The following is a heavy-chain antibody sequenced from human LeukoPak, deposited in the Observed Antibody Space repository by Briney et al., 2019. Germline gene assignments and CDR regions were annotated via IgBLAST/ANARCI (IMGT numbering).Heavy chain of an antibody. CDR2: ISAYIGDT. D-gene: IGHD3-22*01. CDR1: GYTFTSYG. J-gene: IGHJ3*02. CDR3: ASLKNYYDSSGNLVTDAFDI. V-gene: IGHV1-18*01. Sequence: ASVTVSCKASGYTFTSYGITWVRQAPGHGLEWMGWISAYIGDTNYAQKLQGRVTMTTDTSTSTAYMELRSLRSDDTAVYYCASLKNYYDSSGNLVTDAFDIWGQGTMVTVSS.